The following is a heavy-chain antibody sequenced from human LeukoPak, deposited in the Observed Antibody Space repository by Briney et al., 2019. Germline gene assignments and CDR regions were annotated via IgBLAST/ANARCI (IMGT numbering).Heavy chain of an antibody. CDR1: GGSISSGSYY. CDR3: ARENYYDTSD. D-gene: IGHD3-22*01. J-gene: IGHJ4*02. Sequence: PSETLSLTCSVSGGSISSGSYYWSWIRQPAGKGLEWIGRIFLSGSTNYNPSLKSRVTMSIATSKNQFSLSLRSVTAADTAVYYXARENYYDTSDWGQGTLVTVSS. CDR2: IFLSGST. V-gene: IGHV4-61*02.